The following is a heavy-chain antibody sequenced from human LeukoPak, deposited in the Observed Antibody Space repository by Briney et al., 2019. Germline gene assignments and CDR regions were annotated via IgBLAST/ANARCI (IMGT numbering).Heavy chain of an antibody. CDR2: IWNDGSYK. V-gene: IGHV3-33*06. CDR3: AKSAEVVLRFLGVIDY. D-gene: IGHD3-3*01. Sequence: GGSLRLSCAASGFIFSNYGMHWVRQAPGKGLEWVAVIWNDGSYKYYADSVKGRFTISRDNSKNTLYLQMNSLRVEDTAVYYCAKSAEVVLRFLGVIDYWGQGTLVTVSS. J-gene: IGHJ4*02. CDR1: GFIFSNYG.